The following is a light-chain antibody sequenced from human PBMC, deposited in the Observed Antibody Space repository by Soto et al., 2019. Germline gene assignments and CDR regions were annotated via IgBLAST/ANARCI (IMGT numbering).Light chain of an antibody. J-gene: IGKJ3*01. CDR1: QNVSSSY. CDR2: DTS. Sequence: EIVLTQSPGTLSLSPGERATLSCRASQNVSSSYLAWYQQKPGQAPRLLIYDTSDRATGIPDRFSASGSGKDFTLTISRVEPDDFAVYCCQHGGTSALFGPGTKVDIK. CDR3: QHGGTSAL. V-gene: IGKV3-20*01.